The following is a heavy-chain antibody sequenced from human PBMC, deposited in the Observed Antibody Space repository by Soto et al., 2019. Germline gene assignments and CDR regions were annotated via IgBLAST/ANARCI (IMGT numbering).Heavy chain of an antibody. Sequence: ASVKVSCKASGYTFTSYAMHWVRQAPGQRLEWMGWINAGNGNTKYSQKFQGRVTITRDTSASTAYMELSSLRSEDTAVYYCARAPIYGDFPGVDYWGQGTLVTVSS. CDR1: GYTFTSYA. J-gene: IGHJ4*02. CDR3: ARAPIYGDFPGVDY. D-gene: IGHD4-17*01. V-gene: IGHV1-3*01. CDR2: INAGNGNT.